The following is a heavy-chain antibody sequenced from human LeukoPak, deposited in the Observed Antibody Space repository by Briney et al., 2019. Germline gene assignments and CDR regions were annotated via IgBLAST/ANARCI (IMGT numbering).Heavy chain of an antibody. J-gene: IGHJ4*02. Sequence: PGGSLRLSCAASGFTFSSYWMHWVRQAPGKGLVWVSRINSDGSSTSYADSVKGRFTISRDNAKNTLYLQMNSLKTDDTAVYYCTTYGSGSDQRGLFDYWGQGTLVTVSS. CDR1: GFTFSSYW. CDR2: INSDGSST. CDR3: TTYGSGSDQRGLFDY. V-gene: IGHV3-74*01. D-gene: IGHD3-10*01.